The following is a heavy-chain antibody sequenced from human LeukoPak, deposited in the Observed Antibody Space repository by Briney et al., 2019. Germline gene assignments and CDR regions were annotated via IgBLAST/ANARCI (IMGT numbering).Heavy chain of an antibody. Sequence: PSETLSLTCTVSGYSISSGYYWGWIRPPPGKGLEWIGNIYHSGRTYYNPSLKSRVTISPDKSKNQFSLTLTSVTAADTAVYFCARAPLSGTYYTDAFDIWGQGTMVTVSS. CDR3: ARAPLSGTYYTDAFDI. D-gene: IGHD1-26*01. CDR2: IYHSGRT. CDR1: GYSISSGYY. J-gene: IGHJ3*02. V-gene: IGHV4-38-2*02.